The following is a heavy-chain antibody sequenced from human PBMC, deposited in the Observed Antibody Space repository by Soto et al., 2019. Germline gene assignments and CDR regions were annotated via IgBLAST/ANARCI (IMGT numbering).Heavy chain of an antibody. CDR1: GGSISSSNW. CDR2: IYHSGST. V-gene: IGHV4-4*02. CDR3: ARGAPHDYDFWSGYYFWFDP. J-gene: IGHJ5*02. D-gene: IGHD3-3*01. Sequence: SETLSLTCAVSGGSISSSNWWSWVRQPPGKGLEWIGEIYHSGSTYYNPSLKSRVTISVDTSKNQFSLKLSSVTAADTAVYYCARGAPHDYDFWSGYYFWFDPWGQGTLVTVSS.